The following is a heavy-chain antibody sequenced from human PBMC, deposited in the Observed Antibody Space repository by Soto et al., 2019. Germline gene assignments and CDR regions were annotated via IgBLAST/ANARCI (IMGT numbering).Heavy chain of an antibody. V-gene: IGHV3-11*01. D-gene: IGHD6-19*01. J-gene: IGHJ4*02. CDR2: ISSTGRTI. Sequence: PGGSLRLSCGASGFTFSNYYMSWIRQAPGKGLEWVSYISSTGRTIYYADSVKGRFTVSRDNAQNSLSLKLNSLRVEDTDVYYCARSYSSGWEVDYWGQGTQVTVSS. CDR3: ARSYSSGWEVDY. CDR1: GFTFSNYY.